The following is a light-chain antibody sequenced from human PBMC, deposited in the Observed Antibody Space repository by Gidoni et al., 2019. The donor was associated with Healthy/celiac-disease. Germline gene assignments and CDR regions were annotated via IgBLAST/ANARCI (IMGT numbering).Light chain of an antibody. Sequence: SSELTQDPAVSVALGQTVRITCQGDSLRSYYASWYQQKPGQAPVLVIYGKNNRPSGIPDRFSGSSSGNTASLTITGAQAEDEADYCCNSRDSSGWVFGGGTKLTVL. V-gene: IGLV3-19*01. CDR2: GKN. CDR1: SLRSYY. CDR3: NSRDSSGWV. J-gene: IGLJ3*02.